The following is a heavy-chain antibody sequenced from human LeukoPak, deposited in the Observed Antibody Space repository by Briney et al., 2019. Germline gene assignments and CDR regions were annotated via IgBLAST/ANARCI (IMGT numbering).Heavy chain of an antibody. D-gene: IGHD5-12*01. J-gene: IGHJ5*02. CDR1: GGSISSGSYY. CDR2: IYTSGST. CDR3: AREPTINEEPNWFDP. V-gene: IGHV4-61*02. Sequence: PSETLSLTCTVSGGSISSGSYYGSWIRQPAGKGLEWIGRIYTSGSTNYNPSLKSRVAISVDTSKNQFSLKLSSVTAADTAVYYCAREPTINEEPNWFDPWGQGTLVTVSS.